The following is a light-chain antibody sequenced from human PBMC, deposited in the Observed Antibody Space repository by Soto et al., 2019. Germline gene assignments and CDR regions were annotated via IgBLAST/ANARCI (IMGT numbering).Light chain of an antibody. Sequence: EIQLTQSPSYLSASAGDRVTIACRASQDIKNYLNWYQRKPGTDPRLLIYAASILHSGVPSTFSASGSGTDFDLNISSLQADDFGTYECQQEFSLTWTFGQGTKVDIK. CDR3: QQEFSLTWT. CDR1: QDIKNY. V-gene: IGKV1-39*01. J-gene: IGKJ1*01. CDR2: AAS.